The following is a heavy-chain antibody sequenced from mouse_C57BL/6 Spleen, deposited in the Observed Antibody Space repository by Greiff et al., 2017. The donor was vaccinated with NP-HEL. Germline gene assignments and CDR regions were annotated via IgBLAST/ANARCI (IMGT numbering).Heavy chain of an antibody. D-gene: IGHD2-2*01. Sequence: QVQLQQPGAELVKPGASVKMSCKASGYTFTSYWITWVKQRPGQGLEWIGDIYPGSGSTNYNEKFKSKATLTVDTSSSTAYMQLSSLTSEDSAVYYCAREGLWLRRRGGLRYWGQGTTLTVSS. V-gene: IGHV1-55*01. CDR1: GYTFTSYW. CDR3: AREGLWLRRRGGLRY. J-gene: IGHJ2*01. CDR2: IYPGSGST.